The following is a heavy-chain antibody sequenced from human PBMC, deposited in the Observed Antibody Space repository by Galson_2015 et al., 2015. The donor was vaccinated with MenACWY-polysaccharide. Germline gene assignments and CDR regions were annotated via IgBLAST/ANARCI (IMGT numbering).Heavy chain of an antibody. Sequence: SLRLSCAASGFTFSNFAMTWVRQAPGKGLEWVSTFSGTGGSTYYADSLKGRFIISRDNSKNTLYLQMNSLTAEDTAVYYCTRAIAGYYGMDVWGQGTTVTVSS. D-gene: IGHD6-13*01. CDR2: FSGTGGST. CDR1: GFTFSNFA. J-gene: IGHJ6*02. V-gene: IGHV3-23*01. CDR3: TRAIAGYYGMDV.